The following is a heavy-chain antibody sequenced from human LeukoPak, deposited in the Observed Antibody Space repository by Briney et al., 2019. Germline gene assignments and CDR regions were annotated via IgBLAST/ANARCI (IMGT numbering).Heavy chain of an antibody. J-gene: IGHJ4*02. CDR1: GGSFSGYY. CDR3: ASIAVAGAPLNC. CDR2: INHSGST. D-gene: IGHD6-19*01. V-gene: IGHV4-34*01. Sequence: SETLSLTCAVYGGSFSGYYWSWIRQPPGKGLEWIGEINHSGSTNYNPSFKSRVTISVDTSKNQFSLKLSSVTAADTAVYYCASIAVAGAPLNCWGQGTLVTVSS.